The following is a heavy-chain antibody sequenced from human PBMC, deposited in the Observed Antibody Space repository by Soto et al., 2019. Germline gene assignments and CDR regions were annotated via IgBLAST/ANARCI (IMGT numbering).Heavy chain of an antibody. Sequence: ASVKVSCKASGGTFSSYAISWVRQAPGQGLEWMGGIIPIFGTANYAQKFQGRVTITADESTSTAYMELSSLRSEDTAVYYCARDCEVRNQGALNWFDPWGQGTLVTVSS. V-gene: IGHV1-69*13. D-gene: IGHD3-10*01. J-gene: IGHJ5*02. CDR1: GGTFSSYA. CDR2: IIPIFGTA. CDR3: ARDCEVRNQGALNWFDP.